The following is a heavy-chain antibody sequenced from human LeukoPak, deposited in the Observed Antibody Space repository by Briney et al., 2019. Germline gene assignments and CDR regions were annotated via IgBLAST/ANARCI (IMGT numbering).Heavy chain of an antibody. CDR3: AELGITMIGGV. Sequence: GGSLRLSCGASGFTFDDYWMSWVRQAPGQGLEWVANINQDGSEKYYLDSAKGRFTISRDNARNSLYLQVNSLRAEDTAVYYCAELGITMIGGVWGKGTTVTISS. D-gene: IGHD3-10*02. V-gene: IGHV3-7*01. J-gene: IGHJ6*04. CDR1: GFTFDDYW. CDR2: INQDGSEK.